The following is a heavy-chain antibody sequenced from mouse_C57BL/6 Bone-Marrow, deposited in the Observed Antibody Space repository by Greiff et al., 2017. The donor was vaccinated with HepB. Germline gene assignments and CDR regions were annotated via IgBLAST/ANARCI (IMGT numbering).Heavy chain of an antibody. D-gene: IGHD1-1*01. V-gene: IGHV5-17*01. Sequence: EVQLQESGGGLVKPGGSLKLSCAASGFTFSDYGMHWVRQAPEKGLEWVAYISSGSSTIYYADTVKGRFTISRDNAKNTLFLQMTSLRSEDTAMYYCARRSYPYYAMDYWGQGTSVTVSS. CDR2: ISSGSSTI. CDR1: GFTFSDYG. CDR3: ARRSYPYYAMDY. J-gene: IGHJ4*01.